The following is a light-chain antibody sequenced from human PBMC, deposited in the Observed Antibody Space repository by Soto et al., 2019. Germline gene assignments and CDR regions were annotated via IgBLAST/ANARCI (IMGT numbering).Light chain of an antibody. CDR3: HQYDTDST. Sequence: DIQMTQCPSTVSASVRDTVVITCRASQTIRQWLAWYQQRPGKAPNLLIYDASSLESGVPSRFSGSGSGTEFTLTITNLQPDDFATYYCHQYDTDSTFGPGTKVDIK. CDR2: DAS. J-gene: IGKJ1*01. V-gene: IGKV1-5*01. CDR1: QTIRQW.